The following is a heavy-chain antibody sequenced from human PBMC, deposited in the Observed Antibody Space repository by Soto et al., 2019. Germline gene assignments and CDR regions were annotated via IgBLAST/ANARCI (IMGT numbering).Heavy chain of an antibody. V-gene: IGHV4-39*01. CDR3: ARGYSYGVDY. J-gene: IGHJ4*02. Sequence: KPSETLSLTCTVSGGSISSSIYYWAWIRQPPGNGLEWIGSIHYSGSTYYNPSLKSRVTIYVDTSKNQFSLKLSSVTAADTAVYYCARGYSYGVDYWGQGTLVTVSS. D-gene: IGHD5-18*01. CDR1: GGSISSSIYY. CDR2: IHYSGST.